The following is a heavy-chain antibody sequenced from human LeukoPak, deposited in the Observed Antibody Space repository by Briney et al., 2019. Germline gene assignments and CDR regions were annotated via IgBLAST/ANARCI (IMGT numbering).Heavy chain of an antibody. CDR3: ARDGRFPPEVLPRYFDY. V-gene: IGHV4-34*01. Sequence: SETLSLTCAVYGGSFSGYYWSWIRQPPGKGLEWIGEINHSGGTTYNPSLESRVTISVETSKNQFSLKLSSVTAADTAVYYCARDGRFPPEVLPRYFDYWGQGTLVTVSS. CDR2: INHSGGT. D-gene: IGHD1-26*01. J-gene: IGHJ4*02. CDR1: GGSFSGYY.